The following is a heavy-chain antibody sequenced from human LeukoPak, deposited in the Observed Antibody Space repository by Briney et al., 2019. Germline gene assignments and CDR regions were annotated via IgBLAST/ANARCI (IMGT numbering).Heavy chain of an antibody. CDR3: AKETDFYDISGYSHFDY. D-gene: IGHD3-22*01. CDR1: GGSFSGYY. J-gene: IGHJ4*02. V-gene: IGHV4-34*01. CDR2: INHSGST. Sequence: SETLSLTCAVSGGSFSGYYWSWIRQPPGKGLEWIGEINHSGSTNYNPSLKSRVTISVDTSKNQFSLKLGSVTAADTAVYYCAKETDFYDISGYSHFDYWGQGTLVTVSS.